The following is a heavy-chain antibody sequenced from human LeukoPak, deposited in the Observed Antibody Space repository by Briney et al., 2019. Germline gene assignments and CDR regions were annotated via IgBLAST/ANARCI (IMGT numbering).Heavy chain of an antibody. V-gene: IGHV1-69*04. J-gene: IGHJ4*02. CDR3: ARGHRSIAALIPPMDY. CDR2: IIPIFGIA. CDR1: GGTFSSYA. D-gene: IGHD6-6*01. Sequence: SVKVSCKASGGTFSSYAISWVRQAPGQGLEWMGRIIPIFGIANYAQKFQGRVTITADKSTSTAYMELGSLRSEDTAVYYRARGHRSIAALIPPMDYWGQGTLVTVSS.